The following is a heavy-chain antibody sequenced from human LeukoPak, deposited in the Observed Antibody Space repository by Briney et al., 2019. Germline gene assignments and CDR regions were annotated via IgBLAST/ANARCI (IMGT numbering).Heavy chain of an antibody. CDR3: ARAGGRDYGSGPYYYYYYMDV. CDR2: ISAYNGNT. D-gene: IGHD3-10*01. Sequence: ASVKVSCKASGYTFTSYGISWVRQAPGQGLEWMGWISAYNGNTNYAQKLQGRVTMTTDTSTSTAYMELRSLRSDDTAVYYCARAGGRDYGSGPYYYYYYMDVWGKGTTVTISS. J-gene: IGHJ6*03. CDR1: GYTFTSYG. V-gene: IGHV1-18*01.